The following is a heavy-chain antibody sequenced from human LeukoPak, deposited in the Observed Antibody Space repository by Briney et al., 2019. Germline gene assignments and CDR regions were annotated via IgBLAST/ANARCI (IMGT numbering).Heavy chain of an antibody. D-gene: IGHD1-26*01. J-gene: IGHJ4*02. V-gene: IGHV4-39*01. CDR3: AKSGGYGLIDY. CDR2: IYDSGST. CDR1: GASISGSGYY. Sequence: PSETLSLTCTVSGASISGSGYYWGWIRQPPGKGLEWIGNIYDSGSTYYNASLQSRVTISIDTSKNQFSLRLSSVTAADTAMYYCAKSGGYGLIDYWGQGTLGTVSS.